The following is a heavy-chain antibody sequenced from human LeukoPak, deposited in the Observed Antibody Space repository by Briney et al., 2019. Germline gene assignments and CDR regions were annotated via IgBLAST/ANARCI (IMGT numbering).Heavy chain of an antibody. V-gene: IGHV3-23*01. Sequence: QAGGSLRLSCAASGFTFSSYGMSWVRQAPGKGLEWVSAISGSGGSTYYADSVKGRFTISRDNSKNTLYLQMNSLRAEDTAVYYCAKPSLHYDSSGSGDYWGQGTLVTVSS. CDR2: ISGSGGST. J-gene: IGHJ4*02. D-gene: IGHD3-22*01. CDR3: AKPSLHYDSSGSGDY. CDR1: GFTFSSYG.